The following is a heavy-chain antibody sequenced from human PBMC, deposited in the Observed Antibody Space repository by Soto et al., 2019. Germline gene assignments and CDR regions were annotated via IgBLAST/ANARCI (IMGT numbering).Heavy chain of an antibody. CDR3: ARDGGRHSGGIDY. D-gene: IGHD1-26*01. J-gene: IGHJ4*02. V-gene: IGHV1-69*01. CDR1: RGTFSSYS. Sequence: QVQLVQSGAAVKKPGSSVKVSCKASRGTFSSYSINWVRQAPGQGLEWMGEIIPIFGTANYAQKFQGRVTITADESTSTAYMELSSLRSEDTAVYYCARDGGRHSGGIDYWGQGTLVTVSS. CDR2: IIPIFGTA.